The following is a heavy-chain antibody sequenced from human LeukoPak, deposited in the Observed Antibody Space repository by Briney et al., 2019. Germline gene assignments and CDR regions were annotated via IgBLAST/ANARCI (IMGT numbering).Heavy chain of an antibody. D-gene: IGHD3-10*01. Sequence: GGSLRLSCAASGFTFSTFAMIWVRQRPGKGLEWVSSIFPSGGEIHYADSVRGRFTISRDNSKSTLSLQMNSLRAEDTAVYYCARDVYYGSGSPRLDYWGQGTLVTVSS. J-gene: IGHJ4*02. CDR1: GFTFSTFA. CDR3: ARDVYYGSGSPRLDY. CDR2: IFPSGGEI. V-gene: IGHV3-23*01.